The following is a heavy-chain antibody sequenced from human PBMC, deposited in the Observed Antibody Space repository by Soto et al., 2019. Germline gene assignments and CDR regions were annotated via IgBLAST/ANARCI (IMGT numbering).Heavy chain of an antibody. J-gene: IGHJ3*02. CDR3: ARGSQQWLGPSEDAFDI. D-gene: IGHD6-19*01. V-gene: IGHV1-3*01. Sequence: ASVKVSCKASGYTFTSYAMHWVRQAPGQRLEWMGWINAGNGNTKYSQKFQGRVTITRDASASTAYMELSSLRSEDTAVYYCARGSQQWLGPSEDAFDIRGQGTMVTVSS. CDR1: GYTFTSYA. CDR2: INAGNGNT.